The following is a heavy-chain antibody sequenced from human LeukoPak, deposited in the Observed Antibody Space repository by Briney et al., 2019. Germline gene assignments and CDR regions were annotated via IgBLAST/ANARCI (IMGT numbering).Heavy chain of an antibody. D-gene: IGHD3-10*01. Sequence: SETLSLTCTVSGGSISSYYWSWIRQPPGKGLEWIGYISYSGSTNYKPSLKSGVTISVDTSKNQLSLKLSSVTAADTAVYYCAGGVGSAKESNWGQGTLVTVSS. V-gene: IGHV4-59*01. CDR3: AGGVGSAKESN. J-gene: IGHJ4*02. CDR1: GGSISSYY. CDR2: ISYSGST.